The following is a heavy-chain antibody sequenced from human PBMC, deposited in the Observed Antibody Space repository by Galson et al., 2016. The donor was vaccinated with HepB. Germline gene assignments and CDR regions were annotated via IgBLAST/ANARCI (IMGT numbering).Heavy chain of an antibody. Sequence: LRLSCAASGFIFSNYNMNWIRQPPGKGLEWIGYVSNSGTTNYNPSLKSRVTISLDASKMQFSLNLASVTAADTAVYYCSRRYYGSGTYFYKQGVDVWGQGTTVTVSS. D-gene: IGHD3-10*01. J-gene: IGHJ6*02. CDR3: SRRYYGSGTYFYKQGVDV. V-gene: IGHV4-4*08. CDR2: VSNSGTT. CDR1: GFIFSNYN.